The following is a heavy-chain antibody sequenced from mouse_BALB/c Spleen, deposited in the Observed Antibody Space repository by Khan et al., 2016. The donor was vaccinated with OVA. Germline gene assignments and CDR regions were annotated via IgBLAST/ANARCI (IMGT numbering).Heavy chain of an antibody. CDR1: DFSLSTYG. Sequence: VQLQESGPGLVQPSQSLSITCTVTDFSLSTYGIHWVRQSPGKGLEWLGVIWSGGSTDYNAAFISRLSISKDNSKSQVFFKMNSLQTDDAAISYCTRVSYRYDGYFDVWGAGTTVTVAS. V-gene: IGHV2-4-1*01. CDR2: IWSGGST. CDR3: TRVSYRYDGYFDV. D-gene: IGHD2-14*01. J-gene: IGHJ1*01.